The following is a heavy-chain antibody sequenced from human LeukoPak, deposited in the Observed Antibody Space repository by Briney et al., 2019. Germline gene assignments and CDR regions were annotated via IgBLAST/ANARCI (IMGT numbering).Heavy chain of an antibody. CDR2: IYTSGST. CDR3: ARVGSTSYYYYGMDV. V-gene: IGHV4-4*07. J-gene: IGHJ6*02. CDR1: GGSISSYY. Sequence: SETPSLTRTVPGGSISSYYWSWIRQPAGKGLEWIGRIYTSGSTNYNPSLKSRVTMSVDTSKNQFSLKLSSVTAADTAVYYCARVGSTSYYYYGMDVWGQGTTVTVSS. D-gene: IGHD2-2*01.